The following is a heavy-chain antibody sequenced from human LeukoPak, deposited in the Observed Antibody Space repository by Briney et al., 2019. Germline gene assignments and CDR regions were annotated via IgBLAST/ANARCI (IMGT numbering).Heavy chain of an antibody. V-gene: IGHV4-59*08. CDR2: IYYSGSN. D-gene: IGHD2-15*01. Sequence: SETLSLTCTVSGRPNSSLHWRCLPHPPGGGLVGFMHIYYSGSNNYNPSLKSPGNISVDTSKIQLSLKLSSETAADTAVYHCARHEESGVGTATYFDYWGQGTLVTVSS. CDR1: GRPNSSLH. J-gene: IGHJ4*02. CDR3: ARHEESGVGTATYFDY.